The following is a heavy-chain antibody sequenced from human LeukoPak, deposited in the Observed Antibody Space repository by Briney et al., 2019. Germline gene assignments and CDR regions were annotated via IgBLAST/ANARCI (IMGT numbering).Heavy chain of an antibody. D-gene: IGHD1-26*01. Sequence: GGSLRLSCAASGFTFTSYAMTWVRQAPGKGLEWVSSIDAGGGDTYHSDSVKGRFTISRDNSMNTLYLQMNSLRAEDTAVYYCATLGGSYYGFDYWGQGTLVTVSS. J-gene: IGHJ4*02. V-gene: IGHV3-23*01. CDR3: ATLGGSYYGFDY. CDR1: GFTFTSYA. CDR2: IDAGGGDT.